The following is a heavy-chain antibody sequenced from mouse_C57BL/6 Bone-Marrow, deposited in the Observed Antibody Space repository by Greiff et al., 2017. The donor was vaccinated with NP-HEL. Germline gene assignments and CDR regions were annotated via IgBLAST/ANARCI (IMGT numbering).Heavy chain of an antibody. CDR2: IWSGGST. D-gene: IGHD2-3*01. V-gene: IGHV2-4*01. J-gene: IGHJ4*01. Sequence: QVQLKESGPGLVQPSQSLSITCTVSGFSLTSYGVHWVRQPPGKGLEWLGVIWSGGSTDYNAAFIARLSISKDNSKDQVFFKMNSLQADDTAIYYCAKKYNFDGYCGYYAMDYWGQGTSVTVSS. CDR3: AKKYNFDGYCGYYAMDY. CDR1: GFSLTSYG.